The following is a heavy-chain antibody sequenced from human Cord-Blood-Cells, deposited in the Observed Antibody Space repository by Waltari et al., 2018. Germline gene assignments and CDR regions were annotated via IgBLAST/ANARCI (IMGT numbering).Heavy chain of an antibody. J-gene: IGHJ3*02. CDR2: ISSSCSTI. CDR1: GFTFSSYE. V-gene: IGHV3-48*03. Sequence: EVQLVESGGGLVQPGGSLRLSCAASGFTFSSYEMNWVRQAPGKGLEWVSYISSSCSTIYYADSVKGRFTISRDNAKNSLYLQMNSLRAEDTAVYYCARMPPTADAFDIWGQGTMVTVSS. D-gene: IGHD2-2*01. CDR3: ARMPPTADAFDI.